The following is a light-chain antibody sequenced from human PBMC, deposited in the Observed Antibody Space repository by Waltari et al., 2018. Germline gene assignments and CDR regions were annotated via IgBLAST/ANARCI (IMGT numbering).Light chain of an antibody. J-gene: IGKJ1*01. CDR1: QSISKY. CDR3: QHYDSIRVT. V-gene: IGKV3-20*01. Sequence: TVLPHSPGTMSRSSGGRATLSCRTSQSISKYLAWYQQKPGQAPRLLIYHASSRATGIPDRFSGSGSGTDFSLTISRLEPEDVAVYYCQHYDSIRVTFGQGTKVEIK. CDR2: HAS.